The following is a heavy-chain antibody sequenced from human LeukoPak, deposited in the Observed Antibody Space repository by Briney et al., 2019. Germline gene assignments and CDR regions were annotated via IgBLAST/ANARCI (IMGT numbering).Heavy chain of an antibody. CDR3: ARGADYFDY. CDR2: ISSSSGYI. Sequence: GGSLRLSCAASGFTFSSYSMNWVRQAPGKGLEWVSSISSSSGYIYYADSVKGRFTISRDNAKNSLYLQMNSLRAEDTAVYYCARGADYFDYWGQGTLVTVSS. V-gene: IGHV3-21*01. CDR1: GFTFSSYS. J-gene: IGHJ4*02.